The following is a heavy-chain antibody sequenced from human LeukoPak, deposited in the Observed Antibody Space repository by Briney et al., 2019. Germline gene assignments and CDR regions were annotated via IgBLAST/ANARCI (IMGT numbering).Heavy chain of an antibody. CDR2: ISSSRTT. CDR1: GFPFSSYS. D-gene: IGHD3-10*01. J-gene: IGHJ4*02. V-gene: IGHV3-48*01. Sequence: GGSLRLSCAASGFPFSSYSMNWVRQAPGEGLEWVSYISSSRTTSYADSVKGRFTISRDNAKNSLYLQMNSLRAEDTAVYYCARDLEGSGSFYRPSYDYWGQGTLSPSPQ. CDR3: ARDLEGSGSFYRPSYDY.